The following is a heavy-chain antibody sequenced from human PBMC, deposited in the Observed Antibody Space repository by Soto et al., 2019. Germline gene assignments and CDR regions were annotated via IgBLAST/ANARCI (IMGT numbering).Heavy chain of an antibody. D-gene: IGHD2-2*01. J-gene: IGHJ5*02. V-gene: IGHV4-59*01. CDR2: IYYSGST. CDR3: ARDSRGTNNWFDP. Sequence: PSDTQSVTWTASGRSISSYYWSWIRQPPGKGLEWIGYIYYSGSTNYNPSLKSRVTISVDTHKNQFSLKLSSVTAADTAVYYCARDSRGTNNWFDPWGQGTRVTGS. CDR1: GRSISSYY.